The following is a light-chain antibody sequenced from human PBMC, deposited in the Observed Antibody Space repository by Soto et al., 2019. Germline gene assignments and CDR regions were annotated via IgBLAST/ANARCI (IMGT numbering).Light chain of an antibody. J-gene: IGKJ2*01. Sequence: DIQMTQSPYSLSASVGARVTITCQASQDISNYLNWYQQKPGKAPMLLIYDASNLETGVPSRFSGSGSGTDFTFTISSLQPEDIATYYCQQYDNLPYTFGQGTKLEIK. CDR1: QDISNY. CDR3: QQYDNLPYT. CDR2: DAS. V-gene: IGKV1-33*01.